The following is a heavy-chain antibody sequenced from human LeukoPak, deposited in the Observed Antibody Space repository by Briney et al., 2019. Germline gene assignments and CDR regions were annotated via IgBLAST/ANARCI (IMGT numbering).Heavy chain of an antibody. D-gene: IGHD3-16*01. J-gene: IGHJ4*02. CDR3: AKDTPLCYFDY. CDR1: GFTFSSYW. CDR2: IKQDGSEA. Sequence: GGSLRLSCAASGFTFSSYWMTWVRQAPGKGLEWVANIKQDGSEAYYVDSVKGRFTISRDNSKNTLYLQMNSLRADDTAVYYCAKDTPLCYFDYWGQGTLVTVSS. V-gene: IGHV3-7*04.